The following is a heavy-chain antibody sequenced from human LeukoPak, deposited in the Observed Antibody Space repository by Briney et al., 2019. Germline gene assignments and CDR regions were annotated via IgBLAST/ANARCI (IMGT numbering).Heavy chain of an antibody. CDR3: ARIKADSSGWYEIDY. CDR2: IYNSGST. J-gene: IGHJ4*02. V-gene: IGHV4-59*01. D-gene: IGHD6-19*01. Sequence: PSETLSLTCSVSGGSLSSNYWSWIRQPPGKGLEWIGYIYNSGSTNYNPSLKSRVTMSIDSSKNQFSLKLSSVTAADTAVYYCARIKADSSGWYEIDYWGQGTLVTVSS. CDR1: GGSLSSNY.